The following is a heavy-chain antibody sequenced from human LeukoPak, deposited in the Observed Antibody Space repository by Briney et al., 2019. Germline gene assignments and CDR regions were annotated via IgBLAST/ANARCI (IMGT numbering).Heavy chain of an antibody. V-gene: IGHV1-46*01. Sequence: GASVKVSCKASGYTFTSYYMHCARQAPGQGLEWMGIISPSGGSTSYAQKFQGRVTMTRDTSTSTVYLELSSLRSADTGVYYCGRGEGIAAAQYYDSSGYLLVVDYWGQGTLVTVSS. CDR1: GYTFTSYY. CDR2: ISPSGGST. D-gene: IGHD3-22*01. CDR3: GRGEGIAAAQYYDSSGYLLVVDY. J-gene: IGHJ4*02.